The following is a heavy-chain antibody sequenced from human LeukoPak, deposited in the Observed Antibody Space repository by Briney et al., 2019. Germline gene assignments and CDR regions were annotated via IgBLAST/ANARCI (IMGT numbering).Heavy chain of an antibody. CDR3: ARDHCSSTSCYP. D-gene: IGHD2-2*01. Sequence: SETLSLTCTVSGGSISSYYWSWIRQPPGKGLEWIGYIYYSGSTNYNPSLKSRVTISVDTSKNQFSLKLSSVTAADTAVYYCARDHCSSTSCYPWGQGTMVTVSS. J-gene: IGHJ3*01. CDR1: GGSISSYY. V-gene: IGHV4-59*01. CDR2: IYYSGST.